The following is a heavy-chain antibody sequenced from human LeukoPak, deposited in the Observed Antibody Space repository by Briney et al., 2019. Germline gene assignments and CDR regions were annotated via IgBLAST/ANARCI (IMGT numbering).Heavy chain of an antibody. CDR3: ARGVGFNPGWYYFNK. V-gene: IGHV3-64*02. J-gene: IGHJ4*02. CDR1: GFTFSSYT. CDR2: VSGDGGTA. D-gene: IGHD6-19*01. Sequence: GGSLRLSCVASGFTFSSYTMHWVRQAPGEGPGYVSAVSGDGGTAYYADSVKGRFTVSRDNSKNMLYLQMGSLGAEDMAVYFCARGVGFNPGWYYFNKWGQGTLVTVSS.